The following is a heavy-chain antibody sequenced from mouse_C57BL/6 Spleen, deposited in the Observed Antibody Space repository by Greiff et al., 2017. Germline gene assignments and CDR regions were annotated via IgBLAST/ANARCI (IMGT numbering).Heavy chain of an antibody. D-gene: IGHD1-1*01. CDR3: GRRRVLPRFDY. V-gene: IGHV1-50*01. CDR2: IAPSASYT. CDR1: GYTFTSYW. J-gene: IGHJ2*01. Sequence: QVQLQQPGAELVKPGASVTLSCKASGYTFTSYWMQWVKQRPGQGLEWIGEIAPSASYTNYNQKFKGKATLTVGTSSSTAYMQLSNLTSEDSAIYCGGRRRVLPRFDYWGQGTTLTVSA.